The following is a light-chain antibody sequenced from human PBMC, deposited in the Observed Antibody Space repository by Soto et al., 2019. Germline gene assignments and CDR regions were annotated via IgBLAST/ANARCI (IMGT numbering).Light chain of an antibody. CDR3: QQYKDWPPIT. CDR2: DAS. J-gene: IGKJ5*01. Sequence: EIVLTQSPATLSLSPGERATLSCRASQSVSSYLAWYQQKPGQAPRLLIYDASNRSTGIPDRFSGSGSGTEFTLSISSLQSEDFAVYYCQQYKDWPPITFGQGTRLEMK. CDR1: QSVSSY. V-gene: IGKV3-15*01.